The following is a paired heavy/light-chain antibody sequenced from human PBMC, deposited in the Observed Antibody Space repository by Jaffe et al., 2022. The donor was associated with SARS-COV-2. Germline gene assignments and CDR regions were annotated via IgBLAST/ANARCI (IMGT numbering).Light chain of an antibody. CDR2: EVS. CDR1: SSDVGGYNY. CDR3: SSYTSSSTL. V-gene: IGLV2-14*01. Sequence: QSALTQPASVSGSPGQSITISCTGTSSDVGGYNYVSWYQQHPGKAPKLMIYEVSNRPSGVPDRFSGSKSGNTASLTISGLQAEDEADYYCSSYTSSSTLFGGGTKLTVL. J-gene: IGLJ2*01.
Heavy chain of an antibody. CDR2: IIPIFGTA. Sequence: QVQLVQSGAEVKKPGSSVKVSCKASGGTFSSYAISWVRQAPGQGLEWMGGIIPIFGTANYAQKFQGRVTITADESTSTAYMELSSLRSEDTAVYYCARVRETTTPYYYDSSGYYLDYWGQGTLVTVSS. CDR1: GGTFSSYA. V-gene: IGHV1-69*01. CDR3: ARVRETTTPYYYDSSGYYLDY. D-gene: IGHD3-22*01. J-gene: IGHJ4*02.